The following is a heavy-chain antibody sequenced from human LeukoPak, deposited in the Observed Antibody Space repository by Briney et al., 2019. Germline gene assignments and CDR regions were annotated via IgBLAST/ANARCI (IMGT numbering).Heavy chain of an antibody. CDR3: ARGLTSGYYDSSGPVDY. V-gene: IGHV4-39*07. CDR1: GGSISSSSYY. J-gene: IGHJ4*02. CDR2: INHSGST. D-gene: IGHD3-22*01. Sequence: SETLSLTCTVSGGSISSSSYYWSWIRQPPGKGLEWIGEINHSGSTNYNPSLKSRVTISVDTSKNQFSLKLSSVTAADTAVYYCARGLTSGYYDSSGPVDYWGQGTLVTVSS.